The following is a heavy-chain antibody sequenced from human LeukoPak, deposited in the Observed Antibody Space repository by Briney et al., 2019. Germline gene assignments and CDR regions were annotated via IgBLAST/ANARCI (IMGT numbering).Heavy chain of an antibody. CDR1: GYTFTSYH. D-gene: IGHD2-15*01. J-gene: IGHJ6*03. CDR2: INPSGGST. V-gene: IGHV1-46*01. Sequence: GASVKVSCKASGYTFTSYHMHWVQQAPGQGLEWMGIINPSGGSTSYAQKFQGRVSMTRDTSTSTVYMELSSLRSEDTAVYYCARDVGVAVYYMDVWGKGTTVTVSS. CDR3: ARDVGVAVYYMDV.